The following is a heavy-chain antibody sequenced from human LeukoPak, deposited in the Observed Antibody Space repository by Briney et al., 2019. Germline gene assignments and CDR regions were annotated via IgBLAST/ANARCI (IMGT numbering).Heavy chain of an antibody. D-gene: IGHD2-15*01. CDR2: INSDGSST. V-gene: IGHV3-74*01. J-gene: IGHJ4*02. CDR1: GFTFSRYW. Sequence: GGSLRLSCAASGFTFSRYWMHWVRQAPGKGLVWVSRINSDGSSTSYADSVKGRFTISRDNAKNTLYLQMNSLRAEDTAVYYCARDGVEYCSGGSCSVLGYWGQGTLVTVSS. CDR3: ARDGVEYCSGGSCSVLGY.